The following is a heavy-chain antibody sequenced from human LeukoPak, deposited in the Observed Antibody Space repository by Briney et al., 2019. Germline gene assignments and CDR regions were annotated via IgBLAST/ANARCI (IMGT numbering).Heavy chain of an antibody. CDR1: GFTFSSNA. CDR3: ARDPTSSVADY. Sequence: GGSLRLSCAASGFTFSSNAMSWVRQAPGKGLEWVSGITVSGGNTYYADSVKGRFTISRDNSKNTLYLQMNSLRAEDTAVYYCARDPTSSVADYWGEGTLVTVSS. CDR2: ITVSGGNT. J-gene: IGHJ4*02. D-gene: IGHD2-2*01. V-gene: IGHV3-23*01.